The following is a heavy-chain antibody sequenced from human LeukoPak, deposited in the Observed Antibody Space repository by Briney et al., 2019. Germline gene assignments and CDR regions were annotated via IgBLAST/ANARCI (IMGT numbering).Heavy chain of an antibody. J-gene: IGHJ4*02. CDR1: GGSFSGYY. CDR3: AVRGYCSGGSCRTRYTVTTYYSDY. V-gene: IGHV4-34*01. D-gene: IGHD2-15*01. CDR2: INHSGST. Sequence: SETLSLTCAVYGGSFSGYYWSWIRQPPGKGLEWIGEINHSGSTNYNPSLKSRVTISVDTSKNQFSLKLSSVTAADTAVYYCAVRGYCSGGSCRTRYTVTTYYSDYWGQGTLVTVSS.